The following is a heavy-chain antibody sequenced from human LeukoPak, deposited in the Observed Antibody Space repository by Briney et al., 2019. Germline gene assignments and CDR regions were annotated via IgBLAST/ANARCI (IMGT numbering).Heavy chain of an antibody. CDR1: GGSFSGYY. Sequence: PSETLSLTCAVYGGSFSGYYLSWIRQPPGKGLEWIGEINHSGSANYNPSLKSRVTISVDTSKNQFSLKLTSVTAADTAVYYCARRKGLLLLAVRYFDFWGQGTLVTVSS. V-gene: IGHV4-34*01. CDR2: INHSGSA. D-gene: IGHD3-10*01. CDR3: ARRKGLLLLAVRYFDF. J-gene: IGHJ4*02.